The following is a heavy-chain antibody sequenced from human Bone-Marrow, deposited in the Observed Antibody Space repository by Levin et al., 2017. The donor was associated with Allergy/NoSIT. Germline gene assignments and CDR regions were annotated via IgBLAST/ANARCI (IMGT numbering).Heavy chain of an antibody. D-gene: IGHD6-6*01. CDR3: AKALAASSYDY. CDR1: GFTFSTYT. V-gene: IGHV3-23*01. J-gene: IGHJ4*02. CDR2: INNSGSRT. Sequence: GGSLRLSCVASGFTFSTYTLGWVRQAPGKGLEWVSDINNSGSRTYYADSVKARFTISRDNSKNTLYLQMNRLRVEDTALYYCAKALAASSYDYWGQGTLVTVSS.